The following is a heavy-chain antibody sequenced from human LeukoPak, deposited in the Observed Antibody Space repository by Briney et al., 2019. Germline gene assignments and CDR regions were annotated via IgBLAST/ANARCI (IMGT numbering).Heavy chain of an antibody. CDR2: IYYSGST. CDR3: ARGAYYYDSSGYYYANWFDP. D-gene: IGHD3-22*01. V-gene: IGHV4-31*03. CDR1: GGSISSGGYY. J-gene: IGHJ5*02. Sequence: PSETLSLTCTVSGGSISSGGYYWSWIRQHPGQGLEWIGHIYYSGSTYYNPSLKSRVTISVDTSKSQFSLKLSSVTAADTAAYYCARGAYYYDSSGYYYANWFDPWGQGTLVTVSS.